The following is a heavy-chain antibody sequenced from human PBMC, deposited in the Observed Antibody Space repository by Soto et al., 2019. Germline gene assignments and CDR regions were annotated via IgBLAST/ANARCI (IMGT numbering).Heavy chain of an antibody. V-gene: IGHV3-30*18. D-gene: IGHD4-17*01. CDR2: ISHDGSQK. CDR1: GFTFSSYG. J-gene: IGHJ4*02. CDR3: AKERETTNGDYVGSDY. Sequence: PWGSLRLSCAASGFTFSSYGMHWFRQAPGKGLEWVAVISHDGSQKYYADSVKGRFTVSRDNSKNTLYLQMNSLRGEDTAVYYCAKERETTNGDYVGSDYWGQGTLVTVSS.